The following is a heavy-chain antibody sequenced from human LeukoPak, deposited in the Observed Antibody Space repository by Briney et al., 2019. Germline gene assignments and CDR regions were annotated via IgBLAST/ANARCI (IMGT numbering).Heavy chain of an antibody. CDR2: INHSGST. CDR1: GESFSGYY. J-gene: IGHJ5*02. D-gene: IGHD6-6*01. Sequence: SETLSLTCAVYGESFSGYYWSWIRQPPGKGLEWIGEINHSGSTNYNPSLKSRVTISVDTSKNQFSLKLSSVTAADTAVYYCARRRVSSRPSPGARFDPWGQGTLVTVSS. CDR3: ARRRVSSRPSPGARFDP. V-gene: IGHV4-34*01.